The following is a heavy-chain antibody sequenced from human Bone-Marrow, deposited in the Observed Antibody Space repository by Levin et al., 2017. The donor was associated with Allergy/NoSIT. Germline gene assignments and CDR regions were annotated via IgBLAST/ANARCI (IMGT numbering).Heavy chain of an antibody. CDR1: GFTVSSNY. D-gene: IGHD2-21*02. Sequence: GESLKISCAASGFTVSSNYMSWVRQAPGKGLEWVSVIYSGGSTYYADSVKGRFTISRDNSKNTLYLQMNSLRAEDTAVYYCARDHIVVVTAENDYYYYGMDVWGQGTTVTVSS. CDR3: ARDHIVVVTAENDYYYYGMDV. J-gene: IGHJ6*02. V-gene: IGHV3-53*01. CDR2: IYSGGST.